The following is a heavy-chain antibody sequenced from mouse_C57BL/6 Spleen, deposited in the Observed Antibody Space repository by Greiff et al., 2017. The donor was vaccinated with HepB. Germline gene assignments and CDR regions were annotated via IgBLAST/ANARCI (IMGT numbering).Heavy chain of an antibody. CDR1: GYAFSSSW. V-gene: IGHV1-82*01. D-gene: IGHD4-1*01. CDR2: IYPGDGDT. CDR3: ARETGTDY. Sequence: VQLQQSGPELVKPGASVKISCKASGYAFSSSWMNWVKQRPGKGLEWIGRIYPGDGDTNYNGKFKGKATLTADKSSSTAYMQLSSRTSEDSAVYFCARETGTDYWGQGTTLTVSS. J-gene: IGHJ2*01.